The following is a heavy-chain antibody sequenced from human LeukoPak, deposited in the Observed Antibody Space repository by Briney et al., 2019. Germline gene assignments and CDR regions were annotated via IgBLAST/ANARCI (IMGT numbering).Heavy chain of an antibody. J-gene: IGHJ5*01. V-gene: IGHV3-30-3*01. D-gene: IGHD6-13*01. CDR2: ISYDGSNK. CDR1: GFTFNSFA. CDR3: ARGLVLVPIYNWFDP. Sequence: GGSLRLSCVASGFTFNSFAMHWVRQAPGKRLEWVAVISYDGSNKYYADSVKGRFTISRDNSKNTLYLQMNSLRAEDTAVYYCARGLVLVPIYNWFDPWGQGTLVTVSS.